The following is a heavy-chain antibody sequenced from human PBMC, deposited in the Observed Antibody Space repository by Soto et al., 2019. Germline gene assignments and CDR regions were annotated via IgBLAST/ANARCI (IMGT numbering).Heavy chain of an antibody. CDR3: AKEGYYYDSSGYYKTNAFDI. D-gene: IGHD3-22*01. CDR2: ISGSGGST. Sequence: GGSLRLSCAASGFTFRSYAMSWVRQAPGKGLEWVSAISGSGGSTYYADSVKGRFTISRDNSKNTLYLQMNSLRAEDTAVYYCAKEGYYYDSSGYYKTNAFDIWGQGTMVTVSS. J-gene: IGHJ3*02. V-gene: IGHV3-23*01. CDR1: GFTFRSYA.